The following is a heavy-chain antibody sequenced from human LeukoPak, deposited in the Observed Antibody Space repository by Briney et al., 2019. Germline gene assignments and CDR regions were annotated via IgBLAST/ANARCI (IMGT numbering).Heavy chain of an antibody. CDR3: ARGLGGYSYGSHDY. CDR2: IYSDGSST. J-gene: IGHJ4*02. CDR1: GFTFGSYW. Sequence: KAGGSLRLSCAASGFTFGSYWMHWVRQAPGKGLVWVSRIYSDGSSTSYADSVKGRFTISRDNAKNTLYLQMNSLRAEDTAVYYCARGLGGYSYGSHDYWGQGTLVTVSS. D-gene: IGHD5-18*01. V-gene: IGHV3-74*01.